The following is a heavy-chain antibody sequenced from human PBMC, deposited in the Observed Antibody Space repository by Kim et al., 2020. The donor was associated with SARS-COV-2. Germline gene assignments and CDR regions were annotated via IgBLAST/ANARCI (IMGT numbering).Heavy chain of an antibody. Sequence: GGSLRLSCAASGFTFSSYGMHWVRQAPGKGLEWVAVIWFDGSNKFYADSVKGRFTISRDNSKNTLYLQMNSLRAEDTVMYYCAKTYDSSGFPLPTSNWGQGTLVTVSS. V-gene: IGHV3-33*06. J-gene: IGHJ1*01. D-gene: IGHD3-22*01. CDR1: GFTFSSYG. CDR3: AKTYDSSGFPLPTSN. CDR2: IWFDGSNK.